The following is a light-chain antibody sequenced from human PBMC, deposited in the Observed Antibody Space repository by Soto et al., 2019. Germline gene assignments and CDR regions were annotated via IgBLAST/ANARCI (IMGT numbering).Light chain of an antibody. CDR2: GAS. CDR3: QQYGGSSWT. V-gene: IGKV3-20*01. CDR1: QSVSTN. Sequence: ETVITQSPSTLSVSPGERATLSCRASQSVSTNLAWYHQKPGQAPRLLIFGASSRATGIPDRFSGSGSGTDFTLTISRLEPEDFAVFYCQQYGGSSWTFGQGTKVDIK. J-gene: IGKJ1*01.